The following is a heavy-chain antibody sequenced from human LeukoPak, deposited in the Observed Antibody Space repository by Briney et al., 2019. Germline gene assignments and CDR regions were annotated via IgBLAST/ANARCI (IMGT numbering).Heavy chain of an antibody. CDR2: IRYDGSNK. CDR1: GVILSTYG. J-gene: IGHJ4*02. V-gene: IGHV3-30*02. Sequence: GGSLRLSCATSGVILSTYGMHWVGQAPGKGLEWVAIIRYDGSNKAYADSVKGRFTISRDTSKKTLYLQMNSLRAEDTAVYYCAKDRVLWYDSSGYYSPDYWGQGTLVTVST. CDR3: AKDRVLWYDSSGYYSPDY. D-gene: IGHD3-22*01.